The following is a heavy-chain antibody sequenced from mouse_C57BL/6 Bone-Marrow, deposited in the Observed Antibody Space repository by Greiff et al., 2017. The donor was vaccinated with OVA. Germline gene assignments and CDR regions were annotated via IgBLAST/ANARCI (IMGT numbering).Heavy chain of an antibody. J-gene: IGHJ1*03. D-gene: IGHD2-5*01. CDR3: ARHAYYRNSDWYFDV. Sequence: VKLVESGPGLVAPSPSLSITCTVSGFSLTSYGVHWVRQPPGKGLEWLVVIWSDGSTTYNSALKSRLSISTDTSKSQVFLKMNSLQTDDTAMYYCARHAYYRNSDWYFDVWGTGTTGTVSS. CDR2: IWSDGST. V-gene: IGHV2-6-1*01. CDR1: GFSLTSYG.